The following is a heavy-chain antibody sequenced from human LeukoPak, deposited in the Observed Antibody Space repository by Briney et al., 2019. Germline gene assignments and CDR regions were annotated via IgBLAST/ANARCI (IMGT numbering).Heavy chain of an antibody. CDR1: GFTFSGSA. D-gene: IGHD5-18*01. J-gene: IGHJ3*02. V-gene: IGHV3-73*01. CDR3: TITKDSYGYVLAFDI. Sequence: GGSLKLSCAASGFTFSGSAMHWVRHASGKGLEWVGRIRSKANSYATAYAASVKGRFTISRDDSKNTAYLQMNSLKTEDTAVYYCTITKDSYGYVLAFDIWGQGTMVTVSS. CDR2: IRSKANSYAT.